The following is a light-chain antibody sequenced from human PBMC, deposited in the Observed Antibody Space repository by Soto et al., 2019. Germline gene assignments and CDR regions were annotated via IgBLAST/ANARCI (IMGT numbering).Light chain of an antibody. CDR3: QQSYSMPFT. Sequence: DIQMTQSPSSLSASVGDRVAITCRASQSIANYLNWYQQKSRKAPKLLIYSASTLQSGVPSRFSGSGSGTDFTLTIASLQPDDFATYYCQQSYSMPFTFGPGTKVDIK. CDR2: SAS. CDR1: QSIANY. J-gene: IGKJ3*01. V-gene: IGKV1-39*01.